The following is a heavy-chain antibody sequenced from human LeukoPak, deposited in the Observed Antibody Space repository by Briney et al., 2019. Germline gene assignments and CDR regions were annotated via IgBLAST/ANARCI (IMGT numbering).Heavy chain of an antibody. Sequence: PGGSLRLSCAASGFTFSRYAIHWVRQAPGKGLEWVTVISYDGSKKYYADSVKGRFTVSRDNSMNTLYLQMNRLRAEDTAVYYCARDQGSGTTNIPFDIWGQGTVVTVSS. CDR2: ISYDGSKK. CDR3: ARDQGSGTTNIPFDI. CDR1: GFTFSRYA. V-gene: IGHV3-30*03. D-gene: IGHD1-1*01. J-gene: IGHJ3*02.